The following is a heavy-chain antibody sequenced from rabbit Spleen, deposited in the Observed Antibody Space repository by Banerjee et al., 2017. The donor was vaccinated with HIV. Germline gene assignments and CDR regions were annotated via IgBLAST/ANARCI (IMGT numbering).Heavy chain of an antibody. V-gene: IGHV1S45*01. D-gene: IGHD4-1*01. CDR2: IYVGGGGSS. Sequence: QEQLVESGGDLVKPGASLTLTCTASGFSFSTTYYMCWVRQAPGKRPEWIACIYVGGGGSSYYASWAKGRFTISKTSSTTVTLQMTSLTAADTATYFCARDITPSDGGGGWGAYFKLWGPGTLVTVS. J-gene: IGHJ4*01. CDR1: GFSFSTTYY. CDR3: ARDITPSDGGGGWGAYFKL.